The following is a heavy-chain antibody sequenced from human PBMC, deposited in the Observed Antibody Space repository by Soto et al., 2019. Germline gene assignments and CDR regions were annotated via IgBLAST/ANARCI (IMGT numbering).Heavy chain of an antibody. CDR1: GYIFTTYW. J-gene: IGHJ3*02. CDR3: ARRHLVEDAFDI. D-gene: IGHD6-6*01. Sequence: GESLKISCKGSGYIFTTYWIGWVRQMPGKGLEWMGIIYPGDSDTRYSPSFQGQVTISADKSISTAYLQWSDLKASDTAMYYCARRHLVEDAFDIWGQGTMVTVSS. CDR2: IYPGDSDT. V-gene: IGHV5-51*01.